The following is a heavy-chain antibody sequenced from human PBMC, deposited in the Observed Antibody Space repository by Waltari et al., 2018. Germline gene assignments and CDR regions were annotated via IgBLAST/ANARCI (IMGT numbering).Heavy chain of an antibody. V-gene: IGHV6-1*01. D-gene: IGHD2-2*01. CDR1: GDSVSSNSVA. J-gene: IGHJ4*02. CDR3: ARGLYCTSTSCHFDY. Sequence: QVQLQQSGPGLVKPSQTLSLTCAISGDSVSSNSVAWNWIRQSPSRGLEWLGRTCYRCRWYNDYALSVKSRITINPDTSKNQFSLQLNSVTPEDTAVYYCARGLYCTSTSCHFDYWGQGTLVTVSS. CDR2: TCYRCRWYN.